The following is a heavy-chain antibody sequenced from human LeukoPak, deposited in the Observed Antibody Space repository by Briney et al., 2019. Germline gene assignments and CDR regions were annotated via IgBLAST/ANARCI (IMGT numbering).Heavy chain of an antibody. D-gene: IGHD5/OR15-5a*01. Sequence: PSETLSLAWTVSGGSISPYFWSWIRQPPGKGLEWIGYVSYSGSTNYNSSLQSRVTISVDTSKLQSSLNLSSVAAADTAVYYCARAPSMILPYYFDYGGQGILVTVSS. V-gene: IGHV4-59*01. CDR2: VSYSGST. CDR1: GGSISPYF. J-gene: IGHJ4*02. CDR3: ARAPSMILPYYFDY.